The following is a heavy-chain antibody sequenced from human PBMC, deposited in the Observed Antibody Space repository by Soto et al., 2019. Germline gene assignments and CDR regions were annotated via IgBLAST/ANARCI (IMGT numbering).Heavy chain of an antibody. D-gene: IGHD3-10*01. CDR2: IYHSGST. CDR3: ARVWFGVGLAFDI. Sequence: QLQLQESGSGLVKPSQTLSLTCAVSGGSISSGGYSWSWIRQPPGKGLEWIGYIYHSGSTYYNPSLKSRVTISVDRSKNQFSLKLSSATAADTAVYYCARVWFGVGLAFDIWGQGTMVTVSS. CDR1: GGSISSGGYS. J-gene: IGHJ3*02. V-gene: IGHV4-30-2*01.